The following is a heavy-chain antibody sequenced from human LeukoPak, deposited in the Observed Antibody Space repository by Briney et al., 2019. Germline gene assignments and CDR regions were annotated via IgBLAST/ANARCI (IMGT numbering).Heavy chain of an antibody. V-gene: IGHV3-21*01. CDR3: ARGQIPFYYYMDV. Sequence: GGSLRLSCAASGFTFSSYSMNWVRQAPGKGLEWVSSISSSSSYIYYADSVKGRFTISRDNAKKSLYLQMNSLRAEDTAVYYCARGQIPFYYYMDVWGKGTTVTVSS. J-gene: IGHJ6*03. D-gene: IGHD2-2*02. CDR2: ISSSSSYI. CDR1: GFTFSSYS.